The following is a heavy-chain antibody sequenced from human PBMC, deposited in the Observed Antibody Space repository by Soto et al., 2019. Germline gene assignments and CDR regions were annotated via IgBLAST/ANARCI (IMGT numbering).Heavy chain of an antibody. D-gene: IGHD3-3*01. Sequence: QVQLVQSGAEVKKPGSSVKVSCKASGGTSSSYAISWVRQAPGQGLEWMGGIIPMFGAPNNAQKFQGRVTITADESTSTVYMELSSLRSEDTAVYYCARGRGSRFLERLFEGMDVWGQWTTLIVSS. CDR1: GGTSSSYA. J-gene: IGHJ6*02. V-gene: IGHV1-69*01. CDR2: IIPMFGAP. CDR3: ARGRGSRFLERLFEGMDV.